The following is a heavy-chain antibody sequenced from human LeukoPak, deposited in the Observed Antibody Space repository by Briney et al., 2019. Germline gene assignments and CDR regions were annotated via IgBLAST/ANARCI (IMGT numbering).Heavy chain of an antibody. CDR3: ARALCIWGGDCHYFVY. Sequence: GGSLRLSCAASGFTFSTYWMTWVRQAPGKGLEWVANIKEDGSEKYYVDSVKGRFTISRDNAKNSLYLQMNSLRAEDTAVYYCARALCIWGGDCHYFVYWGQGTLVTVSS. CDR1: GFTFSTYW. CDR2: IKEDGSEK. V-gene: IGHV3-7*01. J-gene: IGHJ4*02. D-gene: IGHD2-21*01.